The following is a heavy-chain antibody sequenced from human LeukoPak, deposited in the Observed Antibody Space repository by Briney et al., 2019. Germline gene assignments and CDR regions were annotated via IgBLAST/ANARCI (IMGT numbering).Heavy chain of an antibody. V-gene: IGHV3-49*03. CDR2: IRSKAYGGTT. CDR3: TRDKFGWFDP. Sequence: GGSLRPSCTASGFTFGDYAMSWFRQAPGKGLEWVGFIRSKAYGGTTEYAASVKGRFTISRDDSKSIAYLQMNSLKTEDTAVYYCTRDKFGWFDPWGQGTLVTVSS. J-gene: IGHJ5*02. D-gene: IGHD3-10*01. CDR1: GFTFGDYA.